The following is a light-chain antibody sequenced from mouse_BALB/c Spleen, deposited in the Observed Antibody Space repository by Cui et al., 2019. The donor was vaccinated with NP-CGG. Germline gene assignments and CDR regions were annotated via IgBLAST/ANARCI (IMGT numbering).Light chain of an antibody. CDR3: ALWYSNHWV. CDR1: TGAVTTSNY. CDR2: GTK. Sequence: QAVVTQESALTTSPGETVTLTCRPSTGAVTTSNYANWVQEKPDHLFTGLIGGTKNRAPGVPARFSGSLIGDKAALTITGAQTEDEAMYFCALWYSNHWVFGGGTKLTVL. V-gene: IGLV1*01. J-gene: IGLJ1*01.